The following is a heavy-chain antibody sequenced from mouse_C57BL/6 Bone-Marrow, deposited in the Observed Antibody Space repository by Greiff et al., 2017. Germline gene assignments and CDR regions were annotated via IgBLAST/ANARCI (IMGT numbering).Heavy chain of an antibody. D-gene: IGHD1-1*01. CDR3: ARGGYYYGSSPWFAY. Sequence: VQLQQSGAELARPGASVKLSCKASGYTFTSYGISWVKQRTGQGLEWIGEIYPRSGNTYYNEKFKGKATLTADKSSSTAYMGLRSLTSEDSAVYFCARGGYYYGSSPWFAYWCQGTLVTVSA. CDR2: IYPRSGNT. J-gene: IGHJ3*01. V-gene: IGHV1-81*01. CDR1: GYTFTSYG.